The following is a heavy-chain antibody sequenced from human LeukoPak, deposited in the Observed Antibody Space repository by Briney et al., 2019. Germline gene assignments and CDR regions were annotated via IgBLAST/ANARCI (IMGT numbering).Heavy chain of an antibody. CDR3: ARAPLSRAINY. V-gene: IGHV4-34*01. J-gene: IGHJ4*02. Sequence: PSETLSLTCAVYGGSFSGYYWSWIRQPPGKGLEWIGEINHSGSTNYNPSLKSRVTISVDTSKNQFSLKLSSVTAADTAVYYCARAPLSRAINYWGQGTLVTVSS. CDR2: INHSGST. D-gene: IGHD3-9*01. CDR1: GGSFSGYY.